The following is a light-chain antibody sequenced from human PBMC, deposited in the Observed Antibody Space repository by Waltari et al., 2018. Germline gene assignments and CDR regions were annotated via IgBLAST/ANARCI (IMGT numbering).Light chain of an antibody. V-gene: IGLV3-1*01. CDR3: QAWHSSTVV. CDR1: QLGDKY. CDR2: QAN. Sequence: SYEMLQPPSVTVSPGQTASITCPGDQLGDKYHCWYQQQPGQSPVLVMYQANKRPSGLPERFSGSNSVNTATLTISGTQALDEADYYCQAWHSSTVVFGVGTKLTIL. J-gene: IGLJ2*01.